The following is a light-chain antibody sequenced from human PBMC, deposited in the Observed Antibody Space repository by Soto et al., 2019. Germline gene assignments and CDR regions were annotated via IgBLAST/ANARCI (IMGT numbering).Light chain of an antibody. J-gene: IGKJ1*01. CDR1: ETVAGSY. V-gene: IGKV3-20*01. Sequence: EIVFSQSPSTVSLSPGERATLSCRASETVAGSYLAWYQQKPGQAPRLLIHGASTRATGIADRFSGSGSGTDFTLTISRLEPEDFAVYYCQLYGTSPKTFGQGTKVDIK. CDR2: GAS. CDR3: QLYGTSPKT.